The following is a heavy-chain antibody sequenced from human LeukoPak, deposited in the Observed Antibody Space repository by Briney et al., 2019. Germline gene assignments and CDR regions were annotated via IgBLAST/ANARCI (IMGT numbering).Heavy chain of an antibody. J-gene: IGHJ4*02. D-gene: IGHD6-13*01. CDR3: AKVSYSSSWLFDY. CDR2: ISYDGSNK. V-gene: IGHV3-30*18. Sequence: PGGSLRLSCAASGFTFSSYGMHWVRQAPGKGLEWVAVISYDGSNKYYADSVKGRFTISRDNSKNTLYLQMNSLRAEDTAVYYCAKVSYSSSWLFDYWGQGTLVTVSS. CDR1: GFTFSSYG.